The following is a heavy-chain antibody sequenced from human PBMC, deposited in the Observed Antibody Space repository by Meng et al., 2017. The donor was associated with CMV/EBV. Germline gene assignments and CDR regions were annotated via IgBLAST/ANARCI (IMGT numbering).Heavy chain of an antibody. CDR1: GFTLSSYA. V-gene: IGHV3-30-3*01. D-gene: IGHD3-9*01. CDR3: ARSKTYYDILTGLY. J-gene: IGHJ4*02. Sequence: LSLTCAASGFTLSSYAMHWVRQAPGKGLEWVAVISYDGSNKYYADSVKGRFTISRDNSKNTLYLQMNSLRAEDTAVYYCARSKTYYDILTGLYWGQGTLVTVSS. CDR2: ISYDGSNK.